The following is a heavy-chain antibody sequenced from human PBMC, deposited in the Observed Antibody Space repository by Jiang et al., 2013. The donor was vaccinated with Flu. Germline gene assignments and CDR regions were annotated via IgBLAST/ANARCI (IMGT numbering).Heavy chain of an antibody. CDR2: IIPIFGTA. V-gene: IGHV1-69*01. Sequence: GAEVKKPGSSVKVSCKASGGTFSSYAISWVRQAPGQGLEWMGGIIPIFGTANYAQKFQGRVTITADESTSTAYMELSSLRSEDTAVYYCARGEGDYYGSGYPNWFDPWGQGTLVTVSS. CDR1: GGTFSSYA. D-gene: IGHD3-10*01. J-gene: IGHJ5*02. CDR3: ARGEGDYYGSGYPNWFDP.